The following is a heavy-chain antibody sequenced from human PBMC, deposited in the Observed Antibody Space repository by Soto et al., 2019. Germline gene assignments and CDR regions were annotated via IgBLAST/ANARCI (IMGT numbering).Heavy chain of an antibody. D-gene: IGHD2-8*01. V-gene: IGHV1-3*01. CDR2: INAGNGNT. CDR1: GFTFTSYA. J-gene: IGHJ6*02. CDR3: ATGCTNGVCYYYYGMDV. Sequence: VKFSCKASGFTFTSYAMHWVRQAPGQRLEWMGWINAGNGNTKYSQKFQGRVTITRDTSASTAYMELSSLRSEDTAVYYCATGCTNGVCYYYYGMDVWGQGTTVTVSS.